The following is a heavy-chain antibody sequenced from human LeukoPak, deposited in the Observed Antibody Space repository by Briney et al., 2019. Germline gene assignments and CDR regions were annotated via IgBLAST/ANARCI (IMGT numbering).Heavy chain of an antibody. V-gene: IGHV4-39*01. CDR2: IYYSGST. Sequence: SETLSLTCTASGGSISSSSYYWGWIRQPPGKGLEWIGSIYYSGSTYYNPSLKSRVTISVDTSKNQFSLKLSSVTAADTAVYYCASPTDSSSWYLNCYGMDVWGQGTTVTVSS. D-gene: IGHD6-13*01. J-gene: IGHJ6*02. CDR1: GGSISSSSYY. CDR3: ASPTDSSSWYLNCYGMDV.